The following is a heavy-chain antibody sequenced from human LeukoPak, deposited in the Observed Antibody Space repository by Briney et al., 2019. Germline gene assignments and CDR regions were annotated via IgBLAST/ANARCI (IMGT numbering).Heavy chain of an antibody. V-gene: IGHV3-7*01. CDR3: ADGDGFDY. D-gene: IGHD5-24*01. Sequence: GGSLRLSCATSGFTFSTYWMSWVRQAPGKGLEWVANIKQDGSEKYYADSVTGRFTISRDNAKNLLYLQMNSLRVEDTAVYYCADGDGFDYWGQGTLVTVSS. J-gene: IGHJ4*02. CDR1: GFTFSTYW. CDR2: IKQDGSEK.